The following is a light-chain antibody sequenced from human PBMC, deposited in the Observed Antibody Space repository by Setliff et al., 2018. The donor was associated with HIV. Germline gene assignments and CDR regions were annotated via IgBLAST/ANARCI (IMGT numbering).Light chain of an antibody. J-gene: IGLJ1*01. V-gene: IGLV1-40*01. CDR1: SSNIGAGYD. Sequence: QSVLTQPPSVSGAPGQRVTISCTGSSSNIGAGYDVHWYQQLPGSAPKLLIFGNINRPSGVPDRFSGSKSGTSASLAISRVEAEDEADYYCQVWDSSSGHRVFGTGTKVTVL. CDR2: GNI. CDR3: QVWDSSSGHRV.